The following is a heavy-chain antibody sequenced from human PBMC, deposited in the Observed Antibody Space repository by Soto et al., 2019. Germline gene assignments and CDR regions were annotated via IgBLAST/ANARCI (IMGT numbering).Heavy chain of an antibody. J-gene: IGHJ6*02. D-gene: IGHD3-3*01. V-gene: IGHV1-18*04. CDR3: ARETYDFWSGLGYYYGMDV. Sequence: ASGKVSCQASGYTFTNYGNSWLRQPPCQGLEGMGWISAYNRNTNYAQKLQGRVTMTTDTSTSTAYLELRSLRSDDTAVYYCARETYDFWSGLGYYYGMDVWG. CDR1: GYTFTNYG. CDR2: ISAYNRNT.